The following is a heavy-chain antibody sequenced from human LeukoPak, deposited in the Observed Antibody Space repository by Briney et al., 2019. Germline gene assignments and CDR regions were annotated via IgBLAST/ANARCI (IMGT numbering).Heavy chain of an antibody. D-gene: IGHD5-18*01. V-gene: IGHV3-7*02. J-gene: IGHJ4*02. Sequence: GGSLRLSCAASGFTLSSYWMSWVRQAPGKGLEWVANIREDGNDINYVDSVKGRFTISRDNAKNSLYLQMNSLRAEDTAVYYCARVFTHSSGYSYGPNFDYWGQGTLVTVSS. CDR2: IREDGNDI. CDR1: GFTLSSYW. CDR3: ARVFTHSSGYSYGPNFDY.